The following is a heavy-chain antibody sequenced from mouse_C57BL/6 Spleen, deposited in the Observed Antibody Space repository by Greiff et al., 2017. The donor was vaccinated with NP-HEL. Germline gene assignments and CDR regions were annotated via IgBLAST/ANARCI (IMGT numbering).Heavy chain of an antibody. Sequence: EVQGVESGGDLVKPGGSLKLSCAASGFTFSSYGMSWVRQTPDKRLEWVATISSGGSYTYYPDSVKGRFTISRDNAKNTLYLQMSSLKSEDTAMYYCARHDAYYYGSSYYFDYWGQGTTLTVSS. V-gene: IGHV5-6*01. J-gene: IGHJ2*01. CDR2: ISSGGSYT. CDR3: ARHDAYYYGSSYYFDY. CDR1: GFTFSSYG. D-gene: IGHD1-1*01.